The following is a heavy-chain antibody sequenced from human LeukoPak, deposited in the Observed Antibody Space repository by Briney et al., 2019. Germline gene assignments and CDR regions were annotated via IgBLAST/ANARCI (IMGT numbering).Heavy chain of an antibody. V-gene: IGHV4-59*08. Sequence: SETLSLTCTVSGGSISNYYWSWIRQPPGKGLEWIGYIYYSGSTHYNPSLKSRVTISVDTSKNQFSLNLTSVTAADTAVYFCTRSKSIDYGDYGWFVYWGQGAPVTVS. CDR2: IYYSGST. J-gene: IGHJ4*02. CDR3: TRSKSIDYGDYGWFVY. D-gene: IGHD4-17*01. CDR1: GGSISNYY.